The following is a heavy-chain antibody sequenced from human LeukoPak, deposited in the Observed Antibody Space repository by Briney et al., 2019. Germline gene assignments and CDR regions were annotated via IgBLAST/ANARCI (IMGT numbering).Heavy chain of an antibody. Sequence: SGTLSLTCAVSGGSISSSNWWSWVRPPPGKGLEWIGEIYHSGSTNYNPSLKSRVTISVDKSKNQFSLKLSSVTAADTAVYYCASGYDYARDAFDIWGQGTMVTVSS. CDR3: ASGYDYARDAFDI. J-gene: IGHJ3*02. CDR2: IYHSGST. CDR1: GGSISSSNW. D-gene: IGHD5-12*01. V-gene: IGHV4-4*02.